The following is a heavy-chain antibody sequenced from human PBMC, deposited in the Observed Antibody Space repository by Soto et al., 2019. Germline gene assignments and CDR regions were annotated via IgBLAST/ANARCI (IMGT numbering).Heavy chain of an antibody. CDR3: AKPRGSDWPVLHFDY. J-gene: IGHJ4*02. V-gene: IGHV3-23*01. Sequence: PGGSLRLSCVASGFSFSMNAMTWVRQVPGKGLEWVSSIRDSGDTTFYADSVKGRFTISRDNSKNTVYLQVNSLRADDTAIYYCAKPRGSDWPVLHFDYWGQGALVTVSS. CDR2: IRDSGDTT. CDR1: GFSFSMNA. D-gene: IGHD3-9*01.